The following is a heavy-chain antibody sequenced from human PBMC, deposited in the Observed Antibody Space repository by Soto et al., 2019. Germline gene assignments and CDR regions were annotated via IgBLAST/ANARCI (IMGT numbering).Heavy chain of an antibody. CDR2: SYYSGNT. J-gene: IGHJ4*02. V-gene: IGHV4-39*01. Sequence: SETLSLTCTVSGGSISSRSYYWGWIRQSPGKGLEWIGSSYYSGNTYYNQSLKSRVTISVDMSKNQFSLKLTSVTAADSAVYYCARTIFGTAIISYYFDYWGQGTLVTVSS. D-gene: IGHD3-3*01. CDR3: ARTIFGTAIISYYFDY. CDR1: GGSISSRSYY.